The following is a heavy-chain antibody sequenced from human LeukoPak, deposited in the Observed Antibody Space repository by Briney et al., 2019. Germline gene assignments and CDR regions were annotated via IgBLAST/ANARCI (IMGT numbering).Heavy chain of an antibody. V-gene: IGHV3-53*01. CDR2: IYSGGST. J-gene: IGHJ4*02. Sequence: PGGSLRLSCAASGLTVSSNYMSWVRQAPGKGLEWVSVIYSGGSTYYADSVKGRFTISRDNSKNTLYLQMNSLRAEDTAVYYCARTLVVTANQYYFDYWGQGTLVTVPS. D-gene: IGHD2-21*02. CDR3: ARTLVVTANQYYFDY. CDR1: GLTVSSNY.